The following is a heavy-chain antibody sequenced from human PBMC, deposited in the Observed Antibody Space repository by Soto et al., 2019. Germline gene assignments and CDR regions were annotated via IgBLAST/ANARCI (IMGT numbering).Heavy chain of an antibody. V-gene: IGHV4-39*07. Sequence: SETLSLTCTVSGGSISSTTYYWGWMRQPPGKGLEWIASFFIGGNTYYNPSLKSRVTISVDTSKNQFSLKLSSVTAADTAVYYCARDNSGYSHFDYWGRGTLVTVSS. CDR2: FFIGGNT. D-gene: IGHD3-22*01. CDR1: GGSISSTTYY. J-gene: IGHJ4*02. CDR3: ARDNSGYSHFDY.